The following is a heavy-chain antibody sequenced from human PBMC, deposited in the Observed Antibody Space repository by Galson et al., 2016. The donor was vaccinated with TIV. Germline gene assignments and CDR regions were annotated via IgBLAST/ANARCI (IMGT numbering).Heavy chain of an antibody. CDR2: INPIFGTA. D-gene: IGHD3-10*01. CDR1: GGTFSNFV. J-gene: IGHJ4*03. CDR3: ARGRGYYFGSGSSYFDY. V-gene: IGHV1-69*06. Sequence: SVKVSCNASGGTFSNFVIRWVRQAPGQGLEWMGSINPIFGTANSAQKFQGRVTITADTSTSTIYMELSSLRSEDTAVYYCARGRGYYFGSGSSYFDYWGRGTTVTVSS.